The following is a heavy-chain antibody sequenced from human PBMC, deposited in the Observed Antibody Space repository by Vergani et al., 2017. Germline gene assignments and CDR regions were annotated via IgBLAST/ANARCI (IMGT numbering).Heavy chain of an antibody. CDR2: IYVSGIT. CDR3: ARDNKQLRPRAVDL. CDR1: GASINNDFYY. Sequence: QVQLQESGPGLVKPSQTLSLTCTVSGASINNDFYYWHWIRQPAGKGLEWIGRIYVSGITDYNSSLQSRVSMSVDTSKNQFSLTLTSVTAADTAVYYCARDNKQLRPRAVDLCSQGSMVTVSS. J-gene: IGHJ3*01. V-gene: IGHV4-61*02. D-gene: IGHD4-23*01.